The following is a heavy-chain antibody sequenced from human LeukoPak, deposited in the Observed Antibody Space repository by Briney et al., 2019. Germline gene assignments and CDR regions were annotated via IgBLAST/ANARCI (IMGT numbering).Heavy chain of an antibody. CDR3: AKNVAWSGYYPIDY. D-gene: IGHD3-3*01. V-gene: IGHV3-30*18. CDR1: GFTFSSDG. CDR2: ISYDGSNE. Sequence: AGGSLRLSCAASGFTFSSDGMHWVRQAPGKGLEWVAVISYDGSNENYADSVKGRFTISRDNTKNTLYVQMNSLRAEDTAVYYCAKNVAWSGYYPIDYWGQGTLVTVSS. J-gene: IGHJ4*02.